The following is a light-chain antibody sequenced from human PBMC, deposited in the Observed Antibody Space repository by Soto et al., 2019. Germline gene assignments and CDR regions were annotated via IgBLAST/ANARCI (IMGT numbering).Light chain of an antibody. J-gene: IGLJ2*01. Sequence: QSALTQPPSASGSPGQSVTISCTGTSSDVGGYNYVSWYQQHPGKAPKLMIYEVSKRPSGVPDRFSGSKSGNTASLTVSGLQAEDEADYYCSSYAGSNNLGVFGGGTKLNRP. CDR2: EVS. V-gene: IGLV2-8*01. CDR1: SSDVGGYNY. CDR3: SSYAGSNNLGV.